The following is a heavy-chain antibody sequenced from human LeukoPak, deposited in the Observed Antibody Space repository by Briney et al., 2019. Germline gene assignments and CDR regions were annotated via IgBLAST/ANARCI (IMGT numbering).Heavy chain of an antibody. CDR1: GGSISSYY. D-gene: IGHD6-19*01. V-gene: IGHV4-4*07. CDR3: ARENNIWDSSGRYETSDYYYGMDV. CDR2: IYTSGST. Sequence: PSETLSLTCTVSGGSISSYYWSWIRQPAGKGLEWIGRIYTSGSTNYNPSLKSRVTMSVDTSKNQFSLKLSSVTAADTAVYYCARENNIWDSSGRYETSDYYYGMDVWGQGTTVTVSS. J-gene: IGHJ6*02.